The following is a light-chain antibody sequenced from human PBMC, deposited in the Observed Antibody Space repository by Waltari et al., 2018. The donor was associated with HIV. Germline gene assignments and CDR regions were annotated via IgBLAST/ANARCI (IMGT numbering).Light chain of an antibody. CDR1: SSNIGNNY. J-gene: IGLJ2*01. CDR2: DNN. V-gene: IGLV1-51*01. CDR3: GSWDSSLSAVV. Sequence: QSVLTQPPSVSAVPGQKVTISCPGSSSNIGNNYVSWYQQLPGTAPKLLIYDNNKRPSGIPHRFSGSKSGTSSTLGITGLQTGDEADYYCGSWDSSLSAVVFGGVTKLTVL.